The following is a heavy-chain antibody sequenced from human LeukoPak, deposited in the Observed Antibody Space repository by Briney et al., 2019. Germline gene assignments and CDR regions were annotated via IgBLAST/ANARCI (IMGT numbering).Heavy chain of an antibody. J-gene: IGHJ4*02. CDR3: TTDSGRGEGRY. CDR1: GFTFSNAW. Sequence: PGGSLRLSCAASGFTFSNAWICWVRQAPGKGLEWVGRIKSKTDGGTTDYAAPVKGRFTISRDDSKSTLYLQMNSLKTEDTAVYYCTTDSGRGEGRYWGQGTLVTVSS. D-gene: IGHD1-26*01. CDR2: IKSKTDGGTT. V-gene: IGHV3-15*01.